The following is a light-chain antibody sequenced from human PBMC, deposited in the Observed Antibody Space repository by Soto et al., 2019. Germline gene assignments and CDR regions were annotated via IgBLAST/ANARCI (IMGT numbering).Light chain of an antibody. CDR1: SSNIGAGYD. J-gene: IGLJ1*01. V-gene: IGLV1-40*01. CDR3: QSYDSSLSGSEV. Sequence: QAVLTQAPSVSGAPGPRVTISCTGSSSNIGAGYDVHWYQQLPGTAPKLLIYGNSNRPSGVPDRFSGSKSGTSASLAITGLQAEDEADYYCQSYDSSLSGSEVFGTGTKVTVL. CDR2: GNS.